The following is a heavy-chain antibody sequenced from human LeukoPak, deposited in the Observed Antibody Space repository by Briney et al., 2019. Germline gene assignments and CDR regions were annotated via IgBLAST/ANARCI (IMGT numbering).Heavy chain of an antibody. Sequence: PGWSLRPSCAACVFTFSSYWMSWLRHAPAKGLEVVANIKQDGSEKYYVDSMKGRFTISRDNAKNSLYLQMNSLRAEDTAVYYCARDLAVAAEEDALGVFDIWGQGTMVTVSS. CDR2: IKQDGSEK. CDR3: ARDLAVAAEEDALGVFDI. CDR1: VFTFSSYW. J-gene: IGHJ3*02. D-gene: IGHD6-19*01. V-gene: IGHV3-7*01.